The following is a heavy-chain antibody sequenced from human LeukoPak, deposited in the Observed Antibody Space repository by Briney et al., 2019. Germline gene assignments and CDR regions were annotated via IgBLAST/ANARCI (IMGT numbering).Heavy chain of an antibody. CDR3: ARDPYSGSYSAYYYYYMDV. Sequence: GGSLRLSCAASGFTFSSYSMNWVRQAPGKGLEWVSYIGSSSSTIYYGDSVKRRFTISRGNAKNSLYLQMNSLRVEDTAVYYCARDPYSGSYSAYYYYYMDVWGKGTTVTVSS. CDR2: IGSSSSTI. J-gene: IGHJ6*03. V-gene: IGHV3-48*01. D-gene: IGHD1-26*01. CDR1: GFTFSSYS.